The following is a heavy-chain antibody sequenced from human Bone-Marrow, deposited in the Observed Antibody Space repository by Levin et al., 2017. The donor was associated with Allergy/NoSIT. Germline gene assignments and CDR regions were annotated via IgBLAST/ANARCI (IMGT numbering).Heavy chain of an antibody. V-gene: IGHV3-53*01. J-gene: IGHJ3*02. CDR2: IYSGGRG. D-gene: IGHD3-10*01. CDR3: AIYGSGNDYSAFDI. Sequence: LSLTCAASGFTVSSNHMSWVRQAPGKGLEWVSLIYSGGRGYYADSVRGRFTISRDNSKNTLYLQLNSLRAEDPAVYYCAIYGSGNDYSAFDIWGQGTMVTVSS. CDR1: GFTVSSNH.